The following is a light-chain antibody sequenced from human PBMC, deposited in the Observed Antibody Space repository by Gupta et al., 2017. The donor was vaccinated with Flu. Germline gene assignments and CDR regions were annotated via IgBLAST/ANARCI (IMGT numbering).Light chain of an antibody. CDR1: SSDVGGYNY. CDR3: TSYTTSNTWV. J-gene: IGLJ3*02. Sequence: QSALTQPASVSGSPGQSITISCTGTSSDVGGYNYVSWYQQHPGKAPKVMIHEVRNRPSGVSSRFSGSKSGNTASLTISGLQAEDEADYYCTSYTTSNTWVFGGGTKLTVL. V-gene: IGLV2-14*01. CDR2: EVR.